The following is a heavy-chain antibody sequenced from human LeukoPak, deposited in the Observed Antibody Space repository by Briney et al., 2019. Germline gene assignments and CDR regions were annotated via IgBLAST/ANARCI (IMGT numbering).Heavy chain of an antibody. CDR1: GGSISSSSYY. D-gene: IGHD3-22*01. CDR3: ARTSSGPNWFDP. Sequence: SSETLSLTCTVSGGSISSSSYYWGWIRQPPGKGLEWIGSIYYSGSTYYNPSLKSRVTISVDTSKNHFSLQLSSVSAADTAVYYCARTSSGPNWFDPWGQGTLVTVSS. CDR2: IYYSGST. V-gene: IGHV4-39*02. J-gene: IGHJ5*02.